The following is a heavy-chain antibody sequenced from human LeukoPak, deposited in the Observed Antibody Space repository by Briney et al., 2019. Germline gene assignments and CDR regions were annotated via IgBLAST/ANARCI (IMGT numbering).Heavy chain of an antibody. CDR2: IYSGGST. D-gene: IGHD3-9*01. CDR3: ATYYVLRYFDWLLNNWFDP. V-gene: IGHV3-53*01. Sequence: GGSLRLSCAASGFTFSNYAMSWVRQAPGKGLEWVSVIYSGGSTYYADSVKGRFTISRDNSKNTLYLQMNSLRAEDTAVYYCATYYVLRYFDWLLNNWFDPWGQGTLVTVSS. J-gene: IGHJ5*02. CDR1: GFTFSNYA.